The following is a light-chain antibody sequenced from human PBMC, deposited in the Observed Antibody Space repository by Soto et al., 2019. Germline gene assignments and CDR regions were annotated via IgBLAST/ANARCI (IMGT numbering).Light chain of an antibody. J-gene: IGKJ1*01. CDR2: TTS. V-gene: IGKV3D-15*01. Sequence: EIVLTQSPATLSLSPGERATLSCRASQSVSKSLAWYQQKPGQAPRLLIYTTSNRATGIPARFSGSGSGTEFTLTISSLQSEDFAVYYCQQYSNWPRTFGQGTKVDI. CDR3: QQYSNWPRT. CDR1: QSVSKS.